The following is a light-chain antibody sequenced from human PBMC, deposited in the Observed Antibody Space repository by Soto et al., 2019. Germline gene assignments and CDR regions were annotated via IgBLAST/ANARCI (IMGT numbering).Light chain of an antibody. J-gene: IGKJ2*01. CDR3: QQYAYLPYT. V-gene: IGKV1-33*01. CDR2: DTS. Sequence: DIQMTQSPSSLSASVGDRVTITCQASQSISTYLNWYQQKPGKAPNLLIYDTSNLETGVPSRFNGSGSCTDFTFTISSLQPEDTATYYCQQYAYLPYTFGQGTKVEIK. CDR1: QSISTY.